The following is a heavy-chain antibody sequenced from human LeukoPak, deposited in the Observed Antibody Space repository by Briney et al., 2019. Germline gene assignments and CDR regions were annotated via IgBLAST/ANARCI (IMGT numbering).Heavy chain of an antibody. CDR1: GFTFFNYG. V-gene: IGHV3-30*03. Sequence: PGGSLRLSCAASGFTFFNYGMTWVRQAPGKGLGWVANISYDGRSKNYAASVKGRFSISRDNCKITLYLQMNSLRAEDTAVYYCARELPFDYWGQGTLVTVSS. J-gene: IGHJ4*02. CDR2: ISYDGRSK. CDR3: ARELPFDY. D-gene: IGHD2-15*01.